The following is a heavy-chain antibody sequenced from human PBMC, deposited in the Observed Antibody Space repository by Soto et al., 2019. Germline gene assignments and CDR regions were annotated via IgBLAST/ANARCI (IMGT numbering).Heavy chain of an antibody. CDR1: GFTFSSYG. CDR2: ISYDGSNK. CDR3: AKDTTSWYYYYGMDV. J-gene: IGHJ6*02. V-gene: IGHV3-30*18. D-gene: IGHD1-26*01. Sequence: VQLVESGGGVVQPGRSLRLSCAASGFTFSSYGMHWVRQAPGKGLEWVAVISYDGSNKYYADSVKGRFTIARDNSKITLYLQMNSLRAEDTAVYYCAKDTTSWYYYYGMDVWGQGTTVTVSS.